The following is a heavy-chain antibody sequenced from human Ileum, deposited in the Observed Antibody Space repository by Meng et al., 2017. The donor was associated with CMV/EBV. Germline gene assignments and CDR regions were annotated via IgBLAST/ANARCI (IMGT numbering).Heavy chain of an antibody. D-gene: IGHD3-3*01. J-gene: IGHJ6*02. V-gene: IGHV3-53*01. Sequence: GESLKISCTGSGFNVTTNYMSWVRQAPGKGLEWVSVIYSGGSTYYADSVKGRFTISRDNSKNTLYLQMNSLRAEDTAVYYCARVVSEYDFWSGYRYYYGMDVWGQGTTVTVSS. CDR2: IYSGGST. CDR1: GFNVTTNY. CDR3: ARVVSEYDFWSGYRYYYGMDV.